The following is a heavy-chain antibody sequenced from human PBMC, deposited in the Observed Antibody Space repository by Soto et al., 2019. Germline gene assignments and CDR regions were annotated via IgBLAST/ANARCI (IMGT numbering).Heavy chain of an antibody. V-gene: IGHV3-23*01. J-gene: IGHJ4*02. Sequence: GGSLRLSCAASGFTFSSYAMSWVRQAPGKGLEWVSAISGSGGSTYYADSVKGRFTISRDNSKNTLYLQMNSLRAEDTAVYYCAKSSPSWEYYDFWSGYPTPPFDYWGQGTLVTVSS. CDR2: ISGSGGST. CDR3: AKSSPSWEYYDFWSGYPTPPFDY. D-gene: IGHD3-3*01. CDR1: GFTFSSYA.